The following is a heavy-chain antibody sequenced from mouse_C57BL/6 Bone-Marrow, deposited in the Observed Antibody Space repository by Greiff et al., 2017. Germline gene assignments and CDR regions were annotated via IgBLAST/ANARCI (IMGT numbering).Heavy chain of an antibody. Sequence: DVQLQESGAELVRPGASVKLSCTASGFNIKDDYMHWVKQRPEQGLAWIGWIDPENGDTEYASKFQGKATITADTSSNTAYLQLSSLTSEDTAVYYCTPTGYYFDYWGQGTTLTVSS. J-gene: IGHJ2*01. CDR1: GFNIKDDY. CDR3: TPTGYYFDY. CDR2: IDPENGDT. V-gene: IGHV14-4*01. D-gene: IGHD4-1*02.